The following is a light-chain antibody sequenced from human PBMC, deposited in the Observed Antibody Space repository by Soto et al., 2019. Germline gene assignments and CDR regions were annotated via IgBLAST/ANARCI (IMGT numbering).Light chain of an antibody. CDR1: ASNIGNNS. J-gene: IGLJ1*01. CDR2: DDN. Sequence: QSVLTQPPSVSAAPGQRVTISCSGSASNIGNNSVSWYQQLPGAAPKLRIYDDNNRPSGIPDRFSGSKSGTSATLGITGLQTGDEADYYCGTWDTSLPACVFGPGTKLTVL. CDR3: GTWDTSLPACV. V-gene: IGLV1-51*01.